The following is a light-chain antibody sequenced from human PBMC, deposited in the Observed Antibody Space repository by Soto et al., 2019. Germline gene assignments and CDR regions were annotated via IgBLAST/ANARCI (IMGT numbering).Light chain of an antibody. V-gene: IGKV3-15*01. CDR1: QSVSSN. CDR3: QQYNNWPPPLT. Sequence: EIVMTQSPATLSVSPGERATLSCRASQSVSSNLAWYQHKPGQAPRLLIYGASTRATGIPARFSGSGSGTEFTLTIRSLQSEDVAVYYCQQYNNWPPPLTFGGGTKVEIK. J-gene: IGKJ4*01. CDR2: GAS.